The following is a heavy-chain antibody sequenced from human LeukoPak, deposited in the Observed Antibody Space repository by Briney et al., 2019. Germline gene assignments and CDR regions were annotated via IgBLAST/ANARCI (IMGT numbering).Heavy chain of an antibody. J-gene: IGHJ3*02. D-gene: IGHD3-10*01. V-gene: IGHV1-69*05. CDR1: GGTFSSYA. CDR3: ATHRSGKYAFYI. Sequence: AVKVSCKASGGTFSSYAISWVRQAPGQGGEWMGGIIPIFGRANYAQKFKGRVTITTDKAKRTACMEVRRRRSEDTAVYYCATHRSGKYAFYIWGQGTMVTVSS. CDR2: IIPIFGRA.